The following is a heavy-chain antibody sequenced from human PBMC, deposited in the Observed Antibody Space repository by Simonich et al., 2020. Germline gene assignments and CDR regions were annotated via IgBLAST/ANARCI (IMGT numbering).Heavy chain of an antibody. J-gene: IGHJ6*03. D-gene: IGHD2-21*02. CDR2: IKQDGSEK. CDR3: ARDGLVTAYYYYMDV. Sequence: EVQLVESGGGLVQPGGSLRLSCAASGFTFSSSWMSWVRQYPGKGLGWVANIKQDGSEKYYVDSVKGRFTISRDNAKNSLYLQMNSLRAEDTAVYYCARDGLVTAYYYYMDVWGKGTTVTVSS. CDR1: GFTFSSSW. V-gene: IGHV3-7*01.